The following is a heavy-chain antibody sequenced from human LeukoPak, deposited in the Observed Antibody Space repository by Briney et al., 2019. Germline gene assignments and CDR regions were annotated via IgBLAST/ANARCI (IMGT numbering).Heavy chain of an antibody. CDR1: GYTFTSYD. CDR3: ARVGPRYCSSTSCCLDY. D-gene: IGHD2-2*01. J-gene: IGHJ4*02. Sequence: ASVTVSCKASGYTFTSYDINWVRQATGQGLEWMGWMNPNSGNTGYAQKFQGRVTMTRNTSISTAYMELSSLRSEDTAVYYCARVGPRYCSSTSCCLDYWGQGTLVTVSS. V-gene: IGHV1-8*01. CDR2: MNPNSGNT.